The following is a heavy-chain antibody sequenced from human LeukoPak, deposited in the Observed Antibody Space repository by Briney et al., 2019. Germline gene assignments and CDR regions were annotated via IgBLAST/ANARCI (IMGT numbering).Heavy chain of an antibody. CDR3: ARHVATGTTVAFDI. D-gene: IGHD1-1*01. CDR2: IYYSGST. J-gene: IGHJ3*02. Sequence: SETLSLTCTVSGGSISSYYWSWIRQPPGKGLEWIGYIYYSGSTNYNPSLKSRVTISVDTSKNQFSLKLSSVTAADTAVYYCARHVATGTTVAFDIGGRGTMVTVSS. V-gene: IGHV4-59*08. CDR1: GGSISSYY.